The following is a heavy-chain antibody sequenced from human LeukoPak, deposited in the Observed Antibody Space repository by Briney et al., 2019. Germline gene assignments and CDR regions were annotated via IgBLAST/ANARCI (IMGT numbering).Heavy chain of an antibody. CDR1: GGSFSGYY. CDR3: AGRVLRFLEWLSPFDP. CDR2: INHSGST. Sequence: SETLSLTCAVYGGSFSGYYWSWIRQPPGKGLEWIGEINHSGSTNYNPSLKSRVTISVDTSKNQFSLKLSSVTAADTAVYYCAGRVLRFLEWLSPFDPWGQGTLVTVSS. J-gene: IGHJ5*02. V-gene: IGHV4-34*01. D-gene: IGHD3-3*01.